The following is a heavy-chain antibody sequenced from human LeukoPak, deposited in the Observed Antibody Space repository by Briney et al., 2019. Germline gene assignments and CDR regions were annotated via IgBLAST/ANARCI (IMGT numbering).Heavy chain of an antibody. CDR3: ARPDYDFWTGSLGGHYMDV. D-gene: IGHD3-3*01. V-gene: IGHV3-21*01. J-gene: IGHJ6*03. Sequence: RPGGSLRLPCAASGFTFSSYSMNWVRQAPGKGLEWVSSISSSSSYIYYADSVKGRFTISRDNARNSLYLQMDSLRAGDTAVYHCARPDYDFWTGSLGGHYMDVWGKGTTVIVSS. CDR1: GFTFSSYS. CDR2: ISSSSSYI.